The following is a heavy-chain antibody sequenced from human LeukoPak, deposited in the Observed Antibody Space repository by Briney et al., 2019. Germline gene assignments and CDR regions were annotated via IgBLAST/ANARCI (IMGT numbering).Heavy chain of an antibody. CDR2: IYHSGST. CDR1: GYSISSGYY. CDR3: ARDPFDY. V-gene: IGHV4-38-2*02. Sequence: SETLSLTCAVSGYSISSGYYWGWIRQPPGKGLEWIGSIYHSGSTYYNPSLKSRVTISVDTSKNQFSLKLSSVTAADTAVYYCARDPFDYWGQGTLVTVFS. J-gene: IGHJ4*02.